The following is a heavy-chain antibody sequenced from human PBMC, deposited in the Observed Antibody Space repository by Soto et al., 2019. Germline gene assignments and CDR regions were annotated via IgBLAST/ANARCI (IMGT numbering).Heavy chain of an antibody. CDR2: IIPILGIA. Sequence: QVQLVQSGAEVKKPGSSVKVSCKASGGTFSSYTISWVRQAPGQGLEWMGRIIPILGIANYAQKFQGRVTITADKTTSTAYMELSSLRSEDTAVYYCAKCTSHCTADYWGQGTLVTVSS. D-gene: IGHD2-2*01. V-gene: IGHV1-69*02. J-gene: IGHJ4*02. CDR3: AKCTSHCTADY. CDR1: GGTFSSYT.